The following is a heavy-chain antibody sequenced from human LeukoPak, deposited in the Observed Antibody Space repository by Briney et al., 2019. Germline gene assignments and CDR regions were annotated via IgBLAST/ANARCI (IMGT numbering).Heavy chain of an antibody. V-gene: IGHV4-31*03. J-gene: IGHJ4*02. CDR1: GGSISSGGYY. CDR2: IYYSGST. D-gene: IGHD1-26*01. CDR3: ARGRPYSGGYHLDY. Sequence: SETLSLTCTVSGGSISSGGYYWSWIRQHPGKGLEWIGYIYYSGSTYYNPSLKSRVTMSVDTSKNQFFLKLNSVTAADTAVYYCARGRPYSGGYHLDYWGQGTLVTVSA.